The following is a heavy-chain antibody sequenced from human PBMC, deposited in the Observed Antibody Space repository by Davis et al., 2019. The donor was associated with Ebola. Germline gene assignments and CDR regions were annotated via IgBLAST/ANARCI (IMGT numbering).Heavy chain of an antibody. V-gene: IGHV5-51*01. D-gene: IGHD3-22*01. CDR1: GYSFISYW. CDR2: IYPRDSDT. Sequence: GESLKISCKGSGYSFISYWIGWVRHMPGKGLEWMGIIYPRDSDTRYSPSFEGQVTISADKSISTAYLQWSSLKASDTATYYCARAPYYYDVSGFYVDYWGQGTLVTVSS. J-gene: IGHJ4*02. CDR3: ARAPYYYDVSGFYVDY.